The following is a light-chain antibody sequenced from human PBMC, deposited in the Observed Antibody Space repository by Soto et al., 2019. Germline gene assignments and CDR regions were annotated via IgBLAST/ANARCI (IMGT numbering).Light chain of an antibody. CDR3: CSYAGSRV. J-gene: IGLJ1*01. Sequence: QSALTQPASVSGSPGQSITISCTGTSSDVGSYNLVSWYQQHPGKAPKLIIYEGSKRPSGVSNRFSGSKSGNTASLTISGLQAEDEADYYCCSYAGSRVFGTGTKLTVL. CDR2: EGS. CDR1: SSDVGSYNL. V-gene: IGLV2-23*01.